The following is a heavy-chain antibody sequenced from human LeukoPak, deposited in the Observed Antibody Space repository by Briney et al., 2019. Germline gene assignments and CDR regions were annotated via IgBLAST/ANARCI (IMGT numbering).Heavy chain of an antibody. CDR3: ARDISNYNYYMDL. D-gene: IGHD4-11*01. J-gene: IGHJ6*03. Sequence: GGSLRLSCAASGFTFSSYSMNWVRQAPGKGLEWVSSISSSSSYIYYADSVKGRFTISRDNAKNSLFLQMNNLRAEDTAVYYCARDISNYNYYMDLWGKGTTVAVSS. CDR1: GFTFSSYS. V-gene: IGHV3-21*01. CDR2: ISSSSSYI.